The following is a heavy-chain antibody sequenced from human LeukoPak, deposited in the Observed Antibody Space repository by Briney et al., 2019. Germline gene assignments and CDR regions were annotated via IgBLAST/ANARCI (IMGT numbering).Heavy chain of an antibody. CDR1: GFTFTSYS. CDR3: ARGASHYDYGYYKYDY. D-gene: IGHD4-17*01. Sequence: GGSLRLSCAPSGFTFTSYSMNCVRHAPGRGREWVSSISSRSSYIYYADSVKGRFTISRDNAKNSLYLQMNSLRAEDTAVYYCARGASHYDYGYYKYDYWGQGTLVTVSS. J-gene: IGHJ4*02. V-gene: IGHV3-21*01. CDR2: ISSRSSYI.